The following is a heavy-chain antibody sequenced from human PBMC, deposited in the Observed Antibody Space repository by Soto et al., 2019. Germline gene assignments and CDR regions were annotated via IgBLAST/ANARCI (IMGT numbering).Heavy chain of an antibody. CDR1: GFVYSTYA. D-gene: IGHD1-1*01. V-gene: IGHV3-33*01. CDR3: VRGIPFQYSNNWLHWYFDL. CDR2: IWNDGSKK. J-gene: IGHJ2*01. Sequence: GGSLRLSCAASGFVYSTYAMHWVRLSPGKGLEWVALIWNDGSKKYYVDSVKGRFTISRDNSQNTLNLQMDSLRAEDTAVYFCVRGIPFQYSNNWLHWYFDLWGRGTQVTVSS.